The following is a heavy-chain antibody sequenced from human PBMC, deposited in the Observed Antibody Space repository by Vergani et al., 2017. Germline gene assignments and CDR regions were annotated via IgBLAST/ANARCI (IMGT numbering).Heavy chain of an antibody. CDR3: ARSKRYCSSTSCQPFDY. CDR2: IYYSGST. CDR1: GGSISSSSYY. D-gene: IGHD2-2*01. Sequence: QLQLQESGPGLVKPSETLSLTCTVSGGSISSSSYYWGWIRQPPGKGLEWIGSIYYSGSTYYNPSLTSRVTISVDTSKNQFSLKLRSVTAADTAVYYCARSKRYCSSTSCQPFDYWGQGTLVTVSS. J-gene: IGHJ4*02. V-gene: IGHV4-39*01.